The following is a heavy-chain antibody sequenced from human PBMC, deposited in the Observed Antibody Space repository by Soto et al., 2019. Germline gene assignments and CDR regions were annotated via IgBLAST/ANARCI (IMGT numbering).Heavy chain of an antibody. CDR3: ARADTAMDPPGS. CDR1: GYTFTSYT. J-gene: IGHJ5*02. CDR2: INAGNGNT. D-gene: IGHD5-18*01. V-gene: IGHV1-3*01. Sequence: ASVKVSCKASGYTFTSYTMHWVRQAPGQRLEWMGWINAGNGNTKYSQKFQGRVTISRDTSASTAYMELSSLRSEETALYYCARADTAMDPPGSWGQGILVTVSS.